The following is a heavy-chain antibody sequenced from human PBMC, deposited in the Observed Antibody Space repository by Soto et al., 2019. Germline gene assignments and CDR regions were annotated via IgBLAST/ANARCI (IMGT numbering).Heavy chain of an antibody. J-gene: IGHJ6*02. D-gene: IGHD2-2*01. CDR2: ISAYNGNT. Sequence: ASVKVSCKASGYTFTSYGISWVRQAPGQGLEWMGWISAYNGNTNYAQKLQGRVTMTTDTSTSTAYMELRSLRSDDTAVYYCAREDIVVVPAAMAGNYYYYGMDVWGQGTTVTVSS. CDR1: GYTFTSYG. V-gene: IGHV1-18*01. CDR3: AREDIVVVPAAMAGNYYYYGMDV.